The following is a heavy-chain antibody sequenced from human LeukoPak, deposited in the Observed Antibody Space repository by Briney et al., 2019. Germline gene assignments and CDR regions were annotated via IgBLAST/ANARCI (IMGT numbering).Heavy chain of an antibody. D-gene: IGHD2-15*01. CDR2: IYHRGST. CDR3: ARSGEGNYFDY. CDR1: GGSISSGGYS. Sequence: SETLSLTCAVSGGSISSGGYSWSWIRQPPGKGLEWIGYIYHRGSTYYNPSLKSRVTISVDRSKNQFSLKLSSVTAADTAVYYCARSGEGNYFDYWGQGTLVTVSS. V-gene: IGHV4-30-2*01. J-gene: IGHJ4*02.